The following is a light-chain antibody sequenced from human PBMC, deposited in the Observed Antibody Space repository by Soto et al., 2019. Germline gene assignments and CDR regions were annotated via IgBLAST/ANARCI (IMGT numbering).Light chain of an antibody. V-gene: IGLV7-46*01. CDR1: TGAVTSGHY. Sequence: QAVVTQEPSLTVSPGGTVTLTCGSSTGAVTSGHYPYWFQQKPGQAPRTLIYDTSNKHSWTPARLSGSLLGGKAALTLSGAQPEDEAEYYCLLSYSGAHVVFGGGTKVTVL. J-gene: IGLJ2*01. CDR3: LLSYSGAHVV. CDR2: DTS.